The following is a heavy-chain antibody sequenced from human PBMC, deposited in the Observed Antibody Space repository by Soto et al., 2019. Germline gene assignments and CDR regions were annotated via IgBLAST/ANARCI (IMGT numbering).Heavy chain of an antibody. V-gene: IGHV4-59*01. Sequence: PSETLSLTCTVSGGSMSGYCWSWIRQPPGKGLEWIGYICYGGNTNHNPSLKSRVTISIDTSKSQFSLKLSSLTAADTAVYYRARKYYSGERYYEYFDYWGQGTPVTVSS. CDR3: ARKYYSGERYYEYFDY. J-gene: IGHJ4*02. D-gene: IGHD2-15*01. CDR2: ICYGGNT. CDR1: GGSMSGYC.